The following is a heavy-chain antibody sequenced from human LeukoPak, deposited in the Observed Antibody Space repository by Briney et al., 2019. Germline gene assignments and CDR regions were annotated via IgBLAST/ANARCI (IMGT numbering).Heavy chain of an antibody. J-gene: IGHJ5*02. D-gene: IGHD6-13*01. CDR3: ARNPIAAAGRWFDP. Sequence: ASVKVSCKASGGTFSSYAISWVRQAPGQGLEWMGGIIPIFGTANYAQKFQGRVTITTDESTSTAYMGLSSLRSEDTAVYYCARNPIAAAGRWFDPWGQGTLVTVSS. CDR1: GGTFSSYA. CDR2: IIPIFGTA. V-gene: IGHV1-69*05.